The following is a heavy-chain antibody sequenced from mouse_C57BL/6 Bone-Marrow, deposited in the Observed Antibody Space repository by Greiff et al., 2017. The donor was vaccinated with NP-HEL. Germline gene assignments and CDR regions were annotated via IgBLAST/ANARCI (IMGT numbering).Heavy chain of an antibody. CDR2: IHPNSGST. V-gene: IGHV1-64*01. Sequence: QVQLQHPGAELVKPGASVKLSCKASGYTFTSYWMHWVKQRPGQGLEWIGMIHPNSGSTNYNEKFKSKATLTVDKSSSTAYMQLSSLTSEDSAVYYCAKRGLGPYYFDYWGQGTTLTVSS. CDR3: AKRGLGPYYFDY. J-gene: IGHJ2*01. D-gene: IGHD4-1*01. CDR1: GYTFTSYW.